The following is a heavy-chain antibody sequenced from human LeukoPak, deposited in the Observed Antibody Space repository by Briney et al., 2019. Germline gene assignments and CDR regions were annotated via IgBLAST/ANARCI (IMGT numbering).Heavy chain of an antibody. V-gene: IGHV1-46*01. J-gene: IGHJ4*02. D-gene: IGHD6-13*01. CDR3: ARVSIAAAAMTD. CDR2: INPSGGST. CDR1: GYTSTSYY. Sequence: ASVKVSCKASGYTSTSYYMHWVRQAPGQGLEWMGIINPSGGSTSYAQKFQGRVTMTRDTSTSTVYMELRSLRSDDTAVYYCARVSIAAAAMTDWGQGTLVTVSS.